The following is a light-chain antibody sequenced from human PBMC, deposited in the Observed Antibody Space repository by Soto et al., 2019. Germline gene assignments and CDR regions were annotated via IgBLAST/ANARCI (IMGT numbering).Light chain of an antibody. CDR1: ETISVW. CDR3: QQYNNYST. Sequence: IQMTQSPSTLSASIGDRVTITCRASETISVWLAWYQQKPGKDPYLLIYDDSSLESGVPSRFSGSGSGAEFTLTISSLQPDDFATYYCQQYNNYSTFGQGTKVDIK. CDR2: DDS. J-gene: IGKJ1*01. V-gene: IGKV1-5*01.